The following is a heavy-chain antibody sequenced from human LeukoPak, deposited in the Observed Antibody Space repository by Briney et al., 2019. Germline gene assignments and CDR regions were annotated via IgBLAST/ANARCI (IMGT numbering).Heavy chain of an antibody. CDR3: ARQNYGAATIKY. V-gene: IGHV4-34*01. Sequence: PSETLSLTCAVYGGSFSGYYWSWIRQPPGKGLEWIGEINHSGSTNYNPSLKSRVTVSVDTSKNQFSLNVSSVTAADTAVYYCARQNYGAATIKYWGQGTLVTVSS. D-gene: IGHD1-7*01. CDR2: INHSGST. CDR1: GGSFSGYY. J-gene: IGHJ4*02.